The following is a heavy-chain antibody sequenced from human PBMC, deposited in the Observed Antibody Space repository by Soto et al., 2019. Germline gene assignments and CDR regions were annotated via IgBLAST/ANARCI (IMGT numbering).Heavy chain of an antibody. CDR2: ISYDGSTE. V-gene: IGHV3-30*18. D-gene: IGHD2-21*01. J-gene: IGHJ4*02. Sequence: QVQLVESGGGVVQPGRSLRLSCAASGFIFRSYGMYWIRQAPGKGLEWVAIISYDGSTEYYADSVKGRFTISRDNSKNTLSLQMNTLTTEDTAVYFCSKNFSPLSLDSYFDYWGQGALVTVSS. CDR1: GFIFRSYG. CDR3: SKNFSPLSLDSYFDY.